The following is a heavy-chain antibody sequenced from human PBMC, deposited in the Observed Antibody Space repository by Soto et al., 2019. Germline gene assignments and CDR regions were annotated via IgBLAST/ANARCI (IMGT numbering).Heavy chain of an antibody. CDR1: GGSVSSGSYY. Sequence: KPSETLSLTCTVSGGSVSSGSYYWSWIRQPPGKGLEWIGYIYYSGSTNYNPSLKSRVTISVDTSKNQFSLKLSSVTAADTAVYYCARGSHLQQLWLRGNWFDPWGQGTLVTVPQ. CDR2: IYYSGST. J-gene: IGHJ5*02. V-gene: IGHV4-61*01. CDR3: ARGSHLQQLWLRGNWFDP. D-gene: IGHD5-18*01.